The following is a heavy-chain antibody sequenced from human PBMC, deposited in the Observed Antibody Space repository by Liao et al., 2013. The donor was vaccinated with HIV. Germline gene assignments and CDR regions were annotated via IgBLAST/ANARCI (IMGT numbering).Heavy chain of an antibody. CDR2: IYTSGST. V-gene: IGHV4-4*07. J-gene: IGHJ6*03. Sequence: QVQLQESGPGLVKPSETLSLTCTVSGGSISSYYWSWIRQPAGKGLEWIGRIYTSGSTNYNPSLKSRVTMSVDTSKNQFSLKLSSVTAADTAVYYCARDQGITCSSTSCYYYYMDVWGKGTTVTV. D-gene: IGHD2-2*01. CDR3: ARDQGITCSSTSCYYYYMDV. CDR1: GGSISSYY.